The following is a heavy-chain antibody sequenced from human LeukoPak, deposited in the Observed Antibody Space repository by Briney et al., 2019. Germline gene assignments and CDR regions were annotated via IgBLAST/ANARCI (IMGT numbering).Heavy chain of an antibody. J-gene: IGHJ4*02. Sequence: ASVKVSCKVSGYTFTSYDINWVRQATGQGLEWMGWMNPNSGNTGYAQKFQGRVTMTRNTSISTAYMELSSLRSEDTAVYYCARAPLSVLRYFDWLHGPIDYWGQGTLVTVSS. V-gene: IGHV1-8*01. CDR3: ARAPLSVLRYFDWLHGPIDY. CDR2: MNPNSGNT. D-gene: IGHD3-9*01. CDR1: GYTFTSYD.